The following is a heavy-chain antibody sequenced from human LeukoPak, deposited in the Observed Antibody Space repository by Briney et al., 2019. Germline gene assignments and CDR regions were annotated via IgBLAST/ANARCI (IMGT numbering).Heavy chain of an antibody. V-gene: IGHV3-30-3*01. CDR2: ISYDGSNK. D-gene: IGHD3-3*01. Sequence: GGSLRPSCAASGFTFSSYAMHWVRQAPGKGLEWVAVISYDGSNKYYADSVKGRYTISRDNSKNTLYLQMNSLRAEDTAVYYCARDPDFWSGYSYYFDYWGQGTLVTVSS. CDR1: GFTFSSYA. CDR3: ARDPDFWSGYSYYFDY. J-gene: IGHJ4*02.